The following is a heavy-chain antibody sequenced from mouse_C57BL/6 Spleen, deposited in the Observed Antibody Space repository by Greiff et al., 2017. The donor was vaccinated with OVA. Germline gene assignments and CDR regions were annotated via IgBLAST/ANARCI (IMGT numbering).Heavy chain of an antibody. CDR2: IYPGDGDT. D-gene: IGHD1-2*01. Sequence: VQRVESGPELVKPGASVKISCKASGYAFSSSWMNWVKQRPGKGLEWIGRIYPGDGDTNYNGKFKGKATLTADKSSSTAYMQLSSLTSEDSAVYFCAREAGTAFDYWGQGTTLTVSS. V-gene: IGHV1-82*01. J-gene: IGHJ2*01. CDR1: GYAFSSSW. CDR3: AREAGTAFDY.